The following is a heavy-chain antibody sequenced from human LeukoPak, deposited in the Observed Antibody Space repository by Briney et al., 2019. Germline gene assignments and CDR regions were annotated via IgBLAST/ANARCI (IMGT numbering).Heavy chain of an antibody. CDR2: IKSDGST. CDR1: GFTFSSYW. Sequence: GGSLRLSCAASGFTFSSYWMHWVRQTPGKGLVWVSRIKSDGSTIYADSVKGRFTISRDNAKNTLYLQMNSLRADDTAIYYCARAVTYFYGSVTYDWFDSWGQGTLVTVSS. D-gene: IGHD3-10*01. V-gene: IGHV3-74*01. J-gene: IGHJ5*01. CDR3: ARAVTYFYGSVTYDWFDS.